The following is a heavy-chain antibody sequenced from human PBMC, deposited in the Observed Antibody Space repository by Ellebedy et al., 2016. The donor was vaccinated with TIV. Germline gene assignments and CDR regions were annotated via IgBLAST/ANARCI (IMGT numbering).Heavy chain of an antibody. D-gene: IGHD3-3*01. Sequence: GGSLRLXXAASGFTFSSYAMSWVRQAPGKGLEWVSAISGSGGSTYYADSVKGRFTISRDNSKNTLYLQMNSLRAEDTAVYYCAKEGAIFGVVTGIDYWGQGTLVTVSS. V-gene: IGHV3-23*01. CDR3: AKEGAIFGVVTGIDY. J-gene: IGHJ4*02. CDR2: ISGSGGST. CDR1: GFTFSSYA.